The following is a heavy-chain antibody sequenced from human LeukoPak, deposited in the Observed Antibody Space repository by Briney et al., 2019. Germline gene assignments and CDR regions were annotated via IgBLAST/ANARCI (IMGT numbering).Heavy chain of an antibody. V-gene: IGHV3-30*02. CDR1: VSTFSTYG. J-gene: IGHJ4*02. CDR2: ISYDGSDN. CDR3: AKGRGDYDDFRLGY. Sequence: GGSLRLSCAASVSTFSTYGFHWVRQAPGKGLEWVAFISYDGSDNYYAASVKGRFTISRDNSKNTLYLQMNSLRPEDTAVYYCAKGRGDYDDFRLGYWGQGTLVTVSS. D-gene: IGHD4-17*01.